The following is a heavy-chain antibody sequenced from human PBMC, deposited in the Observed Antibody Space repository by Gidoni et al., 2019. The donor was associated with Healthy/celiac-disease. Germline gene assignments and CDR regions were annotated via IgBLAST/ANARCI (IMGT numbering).Heavy chain of an antibody. CDR2: MNPNSGNT. V-gene: IGHV1-8*01. Sequence: QVQLVQSGAEVKKPGASVTVSCTASGYTFTSSDINWVRQATGQGLEWMGWMNPNSGNTGYAQKFQGRVTMTRNTSISTAYMELSSLRSEDTAVYYCARAYSYGATLYYYYYGMDVWGQGTTVTVSS. J-gene: IGHJ6*02. CDR1: GYTFTSSD. CDR3: ARAYSYGATLYYYYYGMDV. D-gene: IGHD5-18*01.